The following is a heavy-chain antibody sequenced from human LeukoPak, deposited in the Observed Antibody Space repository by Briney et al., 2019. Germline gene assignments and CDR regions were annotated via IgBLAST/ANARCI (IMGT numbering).Heavy chain of an antibody. Sequence: GGSLRLSCAASGFTFSSCGMHWVRQAPGKGLEWVAVISYDGSNKYYADSVKGRFTISRDNSKNTLYLQMNSLRAEDTAVYYCANFIAAAGNDYWGQGTLVTVSS. D-gene: IGHD6-13*01. V-gene: IGHV3-30*18. J-gene: IGHJ4*02. CDR2: ISYDGSNK. CDR1: GFTFSSCG. CDR3: ANFIAAAGNDY.